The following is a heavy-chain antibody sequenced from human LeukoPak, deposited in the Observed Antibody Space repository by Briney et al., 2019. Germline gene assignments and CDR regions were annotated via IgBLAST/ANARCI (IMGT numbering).Heavy chain of an antibody. D-gene: IGHD4-17*01. Sequence: PGGSLRLSCAASGFTFSSYSMNWVRQAPGKGLEWVSSISSSSSYIYYADSVKGRFTISRDNAKNSLHLQMNSLRAEDTAVYYWARDRLLRSGGAFDIWGQGTMVTVSS. CDR2: ISSSSSYI. CDR3: ARDRLLRSGGAFDI. V-gene: IGHV3-21*01. J-gene: IGHJ3*02. CDR1: GFTFSSYS.